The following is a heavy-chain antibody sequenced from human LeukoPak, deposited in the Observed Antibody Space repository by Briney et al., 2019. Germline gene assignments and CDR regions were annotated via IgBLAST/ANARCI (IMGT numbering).Heavy chain of an antibody. J-gene: IGHJ4*02. CDR1: GYTFTSYY. Sequence: ASVKVSCKASGYTFTSYYLYWVRQAPGQGLEWMGIINPSGGSTNYAQKLQGRVTMTTDTSTSTAYMELRSLRSDDTAVYYCARDFNSGYDLDYWGQGTLVTVSS. D-gene: IGHD5-12*01. CDR3: ARDFNSGYDLDY. V-gene: IGHV1-46*01. CDR2: INPSGGST.